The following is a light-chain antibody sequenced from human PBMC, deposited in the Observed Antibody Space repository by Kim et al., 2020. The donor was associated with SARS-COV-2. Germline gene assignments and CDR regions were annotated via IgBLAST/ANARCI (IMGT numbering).Light chain of an antibody. Sequence: QPVLTQSPSASASLGASVKLTCTLSSGHSNYAIAWHQQKPEKGPRYLMKLNSDGSHNKGDGIPDRFSGSSSGTERYLTISSLQSEDEADYYCQTWGTGIRVFGGGTQLTVL. CDR2: LNSDGSH. CDR1: SGHSNYA. CDR3: QTWGTGIRV. V-gene: IGLV4-69*01. J-gene: IGLJ3*02.